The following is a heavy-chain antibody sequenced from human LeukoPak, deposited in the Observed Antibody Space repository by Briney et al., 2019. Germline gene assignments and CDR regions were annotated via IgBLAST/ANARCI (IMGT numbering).Heavy chain of an antibody. CDR1: GYSFTSYW. CDR2: IYPGDSDT. V-gene: IGHV5-51*01. J-gene: IGHJ3*02. Sequence: GESLKISCKGSGYSFTSYWIGWVRQMPGKGLEWMGIIYPGDSDTRYSPSFQGQVTISADKSISTAYLQWSSLKASGTAMYYCARHYDILTGYYKDAFDIWGQGTMVTVSS. D-gene: IGHD3-9*01. CDR3: ARHYDILTGYYKDAFDI.